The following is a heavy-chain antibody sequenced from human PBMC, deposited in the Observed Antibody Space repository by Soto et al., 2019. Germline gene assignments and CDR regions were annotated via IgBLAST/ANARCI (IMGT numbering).Heavy chain of an antibody. V-gene: IGHV1-8*01. CDR1: GYTFTSYD. CDR2: MNPNSGNT. D-gene: IGHD3-10*01. J-gene: IGHJ6*02. CDR3: ARDELLWFGESWLDINYYYYYGMDV. Sequence: ASVKVSCKASGYTFTSYDINWVRQATGQGLEWMGWMNPNSGNTGYAQKFQGRVTMTRNTSISTAYMELSSLRSEDTAVYYCARDELLWFGESWLDINYYYYYGMDVWGQGTMVTVSS.